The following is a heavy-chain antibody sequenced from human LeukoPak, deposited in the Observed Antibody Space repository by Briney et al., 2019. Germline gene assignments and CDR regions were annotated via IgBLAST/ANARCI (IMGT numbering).Heavy chain of an antibody. J-gene: IGHJ4*02. CDR3: ARAQGERGYCSSTSCFSYDY. CDR1: GFTFSSYS. Sequence: GGSLRLSCAASGFTFSSYSMNWVRQAPGKGLEWVSSISSSSSYIYYADSVKGRFTISRDSAKNTLYLQMNSLRAEDTAVYYCARAQGERGYCSSTSCFSYDYWGQGTLVTVSS. CDR2: ISSSSSYI. D-gene: IGHD2-2*01. V-gene: IGHV3-21*01.